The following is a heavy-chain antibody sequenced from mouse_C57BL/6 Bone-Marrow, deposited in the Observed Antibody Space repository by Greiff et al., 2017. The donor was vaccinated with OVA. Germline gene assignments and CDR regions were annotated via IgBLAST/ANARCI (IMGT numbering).Heavy chain of an antibody. CDR1: GYTFTSYW. J-gene: IGHJ1*03. Sequence: QVQLQQSGTELVKPGASVKLSCKASGYTFTSYWMHWVKQRPGQGLEWIGNINPSNGGTNYNEKFKSKATLTVDKSSSTAYMELRSLTSEDSAVYFCAREYYGSSSWYFDVWGTGTTVTVSS. CDR3: AREYYGSSSWYFDV. CDR2: INPSNGGT. D-gene: IGHD1-1*01. V-gene: IGHV1-53*01.